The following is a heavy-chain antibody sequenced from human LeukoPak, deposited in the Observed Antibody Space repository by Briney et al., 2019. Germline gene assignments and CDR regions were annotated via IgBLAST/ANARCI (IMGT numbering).Heavy chain of an antibody. D-gene: IGHD2-2*03. V-gene: IGHV4-30-4*01. CDR1: GGSFSGGGYY. CDR3: ARGLARFHGSASDY. Sequence: SQTLSLTCAVSGGSFSGGGYYWSWIRQPPGKGLEWIGYIYYSGSAYYNPSLKSRVTISVDTSKNQFSLKLSSVTAADTAVYYCARGLARFHGSASDYWGQGALVTVSS. CDR2: IYYSGSA. J-gene: IGHJ4*02.